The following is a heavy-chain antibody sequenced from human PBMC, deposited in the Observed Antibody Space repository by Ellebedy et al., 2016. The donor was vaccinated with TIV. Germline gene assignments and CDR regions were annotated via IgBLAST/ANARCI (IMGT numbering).Heavy chain of an antibody. CDR1: GGPFRGYY. Sequence: MPSETLSLTCGVSGGPFRGYYWSWIRQSPGKGLEWIGEIIHSGESNYNPSLKSRVTLSVDTSKNQISLSLSSMAAADTAVYYCAKGNGMDVWGPGTTVIVS. D-gene: IGHD2-8*01. V-gene: IGHV4-34*12. CDR3: AKGNGMDV. CDR2: IIHSGES. J-gene: IGHJ6*02.